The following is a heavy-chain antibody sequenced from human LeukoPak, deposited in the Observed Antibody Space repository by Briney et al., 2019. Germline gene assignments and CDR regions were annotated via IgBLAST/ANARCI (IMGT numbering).Heavy chain of an antibody. CDR3: ARVKSSEYQLPSFDY. D-gene: IGHD2-2*01. J-gene: IGHJ4*02. Sequence: SETLSLTCAVSGGSFSGYYWTWIRQPPGKGLEWIGEINHSGSTNYNPSLKSRVTISVDTSKNQFSLKLSSVTAADTAVYYCARVKSSEYQLPSFDYWGQGTLVTVSS. CDR2: INHSGST. V-gene: IGHV4-34*01. CDR1: GGSFSGYY.